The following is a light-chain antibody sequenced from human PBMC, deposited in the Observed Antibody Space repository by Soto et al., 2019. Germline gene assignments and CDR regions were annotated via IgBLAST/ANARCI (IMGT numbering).Light chain of an antibody. CDR3: CSYVGGYSYV. V-gene: IGLV2-11*01. J-gene: IGLJ1*01. Sequence: QSALTQPRSVSGSPGQSVTVSCIGTSSDVGDYNSVSWYQQHPGKAPKLMIYDVSKRPSGVPDRFSGSKSGNTASLTISGLQAEDEADYYCCSYVGGYSYVXGIGTRSPS. CDR2: DVS. CDR1: SSDVGDYNS.